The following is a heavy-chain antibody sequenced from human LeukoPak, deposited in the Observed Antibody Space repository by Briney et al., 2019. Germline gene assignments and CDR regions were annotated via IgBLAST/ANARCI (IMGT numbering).Heavy chain of an antibody. CDR3: ARHIITVVRGVITQYYFDY. D-gene: IGHD3-10*01. V-gene: IGHV4-39*01. J-gene: IGHJ4*02. CDR2: IYYSGST. Sequence: SETLSPTCTVSGGSISSSSCYWGWIRQPPGKGLEWIGSIYYSGSTYYNPSLKSRVTISVDTSKNQFSLKLRSVTAADTAVFYCARHIITVVRGVITQYYFDYWGQGTLVTVSS. CDR1: GGSISSSSCY.